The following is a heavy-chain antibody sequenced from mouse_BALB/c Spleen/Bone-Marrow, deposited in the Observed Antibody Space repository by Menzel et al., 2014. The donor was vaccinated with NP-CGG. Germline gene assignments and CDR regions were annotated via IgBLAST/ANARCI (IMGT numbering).Heavy chain of an antibody. D-gene: IGHD1-2*01. J-gene: IGHJ1*01. CDR1: GFDFSRYW. CDR3: ARPGYYGYQDV. Sequence: EVQVVESGGGLVQPGGSLKLSCAASGFDFSRYWMTWVRQAPGKGLEWIGEINPENSTINYTPSLKDKFIISRDNAKNALYLQMSKVRSEDTALYYCARPGYYGYQDVWGAGTTVTVSS. V-gene: IGHV4-1*02. CDR2: INPENSTI.